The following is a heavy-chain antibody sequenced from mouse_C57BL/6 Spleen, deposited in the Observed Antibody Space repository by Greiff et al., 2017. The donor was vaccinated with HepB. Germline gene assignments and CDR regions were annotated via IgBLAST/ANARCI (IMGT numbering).Heavy chain of an antibody. CDR3: ARGGIYYGYGGFAY. D-gene: IGHD2-2*01. CDR1: GFTFSSYA. J-gene: IGHJ3*01. V-gene: IGHV5-4*01. Sequence: EVQLVESGGGLVKPGGSLKLSCAASGFTFSSYAMSWVRQTPEKRLEWVATISDGGSYTYYPDNVKGRFPISRDNAKNNLYLQMSHLKSEDTAMYYCARGGIYYGYGGFAYWGQRTLVTVSA. CDR2: ISDGGSYT.